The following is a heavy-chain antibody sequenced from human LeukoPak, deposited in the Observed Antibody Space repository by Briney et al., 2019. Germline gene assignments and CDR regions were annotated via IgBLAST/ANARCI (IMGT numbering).Heavy chain of an antibody. CDR1: GYTFSRYY. CDR3: AKGGTAREYYFDY. V-gene: IGHV1-2*06. CDR2: INPNSGGT. D-gene: IGHD6-6*01. Sequence: GASVKVSCKASGYTFSRYYMHWVRQAPGQGLEWMGRINPNSGGTNYAQKFQGRVTMTRDTSISTAYMELSRLRSDDTAVYYCAKGGTAREYYFDYWGQGTLVTVSS. J-gene: IGHJ4*02.